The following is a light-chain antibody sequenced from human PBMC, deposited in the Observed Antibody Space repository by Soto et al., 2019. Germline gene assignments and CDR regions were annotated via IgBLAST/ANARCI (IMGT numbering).Light chain of an antibody. CDR2: EVS. V-gene: IGLV2-14*01. Sequence: QSVLTQPASVSGSPGQSITIPCTGTSSDVGGYNYVSWYQQHPGKAPKLMIYEVSNRPSGVSDRFSGSKSGNTASLTISGLQAEDDADYYCSSYTSSSTLYVFGTGTKVTVL. J-gene: IGLJ1*01. CDR1: SSDVGGYNY. CDR3: SSYTSSSTLYV.